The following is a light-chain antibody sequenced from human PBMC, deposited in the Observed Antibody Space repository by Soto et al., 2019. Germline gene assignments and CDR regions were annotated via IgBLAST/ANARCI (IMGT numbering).Light chain of an antibody. Sequence: DIQMTQSPSTLSASVGDRVSINCRASQSISAWLAWYQQKPGKAPRLLIYKASTLEIGVPSRFSGSGSGTDFTLTISSLQPEDFATYYCQQSYSTPWTFGQGTKVDI. CDR1: QSISAW. CDR2: KAS. V-gene: IGKV1-5*03. J-gene: IGKJ1*01. CDR3: QQSYSTPWT.